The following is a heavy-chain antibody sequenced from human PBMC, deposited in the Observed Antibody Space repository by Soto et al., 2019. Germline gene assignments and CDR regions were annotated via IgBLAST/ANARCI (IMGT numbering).Heavy chain of an antibody. CDR2: ISSAGDTT. CDR3: AKDPVALLPPNWFDP. D-gene: IGHD2-15*01. CDR1: GFTFSSYA. Sequence: PGGSLRLSCAASGFTFSSYAMSWVRQAPGKGLEWVSAISSAGDTTYYADSAKGRFTISRDNSKNTLYLQMNSLRAEGTAVYYCAKDPVALLPPNWFDPWGQGTLVTVSS. V-gene: IGHV3-23*01. J-gene: IGHJ5*02.